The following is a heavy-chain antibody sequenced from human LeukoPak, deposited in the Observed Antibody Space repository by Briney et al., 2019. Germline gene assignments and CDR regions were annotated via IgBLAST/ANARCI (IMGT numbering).Heavy chain of an antibody. V-gene: IGHV3-21*04. CDR2: INNVASHI. CDR1: GFSFSSSA. CDR3: AKGAAAGLP. J-gene: IGHJ5*02. Sequence: GGSLRLSCAASGFSFSSSAMNWVRQAPGKGLERVTSINNVASHIYYAHSVKGRFTISRDNAKNSLYLQMNSLRAEDTAVYYCAKGAAAGLPWGQGTLVTVSS. D-gene: IGHD6-13*01.